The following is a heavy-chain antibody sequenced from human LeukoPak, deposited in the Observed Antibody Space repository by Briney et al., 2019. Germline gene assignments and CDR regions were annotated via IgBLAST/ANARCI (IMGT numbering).Heavy chain of an antibody. V-gene: IGHV1-3*01. CDR3: ARGYSSGWYFDY. CDR1: GYTFTSYA. J-gene: IGHJ4*02. Sequence: ASVKVSCKASGYTFTSYAVHWVRQAPGQRLEWMGWINAGNGNTKYSQKFQGRVTITRDTSASTAYMELSSLRSEDTAVYYCARGYSSGWYFDYWGQGTLVTVSS. CDR2: INAGNGNT. D-gene: IGHD6-19*01.